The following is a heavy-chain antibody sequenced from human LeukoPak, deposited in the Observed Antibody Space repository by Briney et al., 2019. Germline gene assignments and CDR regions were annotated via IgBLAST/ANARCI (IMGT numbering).Heavy chain of an antibody. Sequence: GGSLRLSCAASGFTFSSYGMSWVRQAPGKGLEWVSAISGSGASTYYADSVKGRFTISRDNSKNTLYLQMNSLRAEDTAIYYCAKTPEGYGDYEKWFDPWGQGTLVTVSS. V-gene: IGHV3-23*01. CDR2: ISGSGAST. D-gene: IGHD4-17*01. CDR3: AKTPEGYGDYEKWFDP. CDR1: GFTFSSYG. J-gene: IGHJ5*02.